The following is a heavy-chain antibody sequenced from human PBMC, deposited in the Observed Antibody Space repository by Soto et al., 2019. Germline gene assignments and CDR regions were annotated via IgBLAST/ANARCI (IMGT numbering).Heavy chain of an antibody. CDR1: GFTFSSYA. Sequence: GGSLRLSCAAFGFTFSSYAMHWVRQAPGKGLEWVAVISYDGSNKYYADSVKGRFTISRDNSKNTLYLQMNSLRAEDTAVYYCARPSTTVTTLNWFDPWGQGTLVTVSS. J-gene: IGHJ5*02. CDR2: ISYDGSNK. CDR3: ARPSTTVTTLNWFDP. V-gene: IGHV3-30-3*01. D-gene: IGHD4-17*01.